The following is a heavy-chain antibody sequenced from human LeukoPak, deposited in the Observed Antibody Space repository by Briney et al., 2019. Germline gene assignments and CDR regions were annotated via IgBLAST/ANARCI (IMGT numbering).Heavy chain of an antibody. Sequence: SVKVSCTASGFTFTSSAMQWVRQARGQRLEWIGWIVVGSGNTNYAQKFQERVTITRDMSTSTAYMELSSLRSEDTAVYYCAADGRDLYSGSYSPFDYWGQGTPVTVSS. CDR2: IVVGSGNT. V-gene: IGHV1-58*02. CDR1: GFTFTSSA. D-gene: IGHD1-26*01. CDR3: AADGRDLYSGSYSPFDY. J-gene: IGHJ4*02.